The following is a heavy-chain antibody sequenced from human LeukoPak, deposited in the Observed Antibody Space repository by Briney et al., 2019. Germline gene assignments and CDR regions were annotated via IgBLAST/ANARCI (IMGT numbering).Heavy chain of an antibody. CDR1: GGSISSGSYY. CDR2: IYTSGST. CDR3: ARGDYYDSSGYYYSYYYMDV. Sequence: KPSETLSLTCTVSGGSISSGSYYWSWLRQPAGKGLEWIGRIYTSGSTNYNPSLKSRVTISVDTSKNQFSLKLSSVTAADTAVYYCARGDYYDSSGYYYSYYYMDVWGKGTTVTVSS. J-gene: IGHJ6*03. D-gene: IGHD3-22*01. V-gene: IGHV4-61*02.